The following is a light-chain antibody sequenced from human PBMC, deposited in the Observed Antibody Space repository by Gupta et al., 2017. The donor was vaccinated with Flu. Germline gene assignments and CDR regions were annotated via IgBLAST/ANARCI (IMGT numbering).Light chain of an antibody. CDR3: AAWDDSLSGWV. J-gene: IGLJ3*02. V-gene: IGLV1-47*01. CDR2: GTT. Sequence: SSSNMGGNPVYWYQQLPGMAPKLLIDGTTRRPSGVPDRFSGSKSGTSASLAISGLRSEDEASYYCAAWDDSLSGWVFGGGTKLTVL. CDR1: SSNMGGNP.